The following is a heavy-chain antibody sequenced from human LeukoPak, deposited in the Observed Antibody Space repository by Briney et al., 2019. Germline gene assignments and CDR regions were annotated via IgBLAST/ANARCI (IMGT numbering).Heavy chain of an antibody. V-gene: IGHV4-59*01. CDR1: GGSISSYY. CDR2: IYYSGST. CDR3: ARSPTLVVGVVVTPFFDY. D-gene: IGHD3-22*01. J-gene: IGHJ4*02. Sequence: PSETLSLTCTVSGGSISSYYWSWIRQPPGKGLEWIGYIYYSGSTNYNPSLKSRVTISVDTSKNQFSLKLSSVTAADTAVYYCARSPTLVVGVVVTPFFDYWGQGTLVTVSS.